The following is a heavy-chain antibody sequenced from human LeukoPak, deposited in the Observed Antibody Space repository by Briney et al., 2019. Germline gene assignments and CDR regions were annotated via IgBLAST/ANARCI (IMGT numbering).Heavy chain of an antibody. V-gene: IGHV5-51*01. CDR2: IYPGDSDT. CDR1: GYSFTSYW. J-gene: IGHJ4*02. Sequence: GESLKISCKGSGYSFTSYWIGWVRQMPGKGLEWMGIIYPGDSDTRYSPSFQGQVTISADKSISTAYLQWSSLKASDTAMYYCARYSGSCGEEDYFDYWGQGTLVTVSS. D-gene: IGHD1-26*01. CDR3: ARYSGSCGEEDYFDY.